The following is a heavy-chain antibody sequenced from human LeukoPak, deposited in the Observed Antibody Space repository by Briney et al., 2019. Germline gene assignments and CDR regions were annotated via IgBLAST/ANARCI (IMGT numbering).Heavy chain of an antibody. CDR1: RFTFSSYA. J-gene: IGHJ4*02. D-gene: IGHD3-16*01. CDR2: ISYDGSNK. V-gene: IGHV3-30*03. CDR3: ARVRWGGLYYFDY. Sequence: SGGSLRLSCAASRFTFSSYAMHWVRQAPGKGLEWVALISYDGSNKYYADSVKGRFTISRDNAKNTLYLQMNSLRAEDTAVYYCARVRWGGLYYFDYWGQGTLVTVSS.